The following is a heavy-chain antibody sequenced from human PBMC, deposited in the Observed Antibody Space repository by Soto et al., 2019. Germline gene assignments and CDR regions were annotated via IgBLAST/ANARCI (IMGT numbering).Heavy chain of an antibody. CDR3: TKVHSSGSASFDY. J-gene: IGHJ4*02. D-gene: IGHD5-12*01. Sequence: GGSLRLSCAASGFPFSSYWMHWVRQAPGKGLEWVSRITTDGSGTAYADSVRGRFTISRDNRKNTLYLQMDTLRAEDTAVYYCTKVHSSGSASFDYWGQGTLVTVSS. CDR1: GFPFSSYW. V-gene: IGHV3-74*01. CDR2: ITTDGSGT.